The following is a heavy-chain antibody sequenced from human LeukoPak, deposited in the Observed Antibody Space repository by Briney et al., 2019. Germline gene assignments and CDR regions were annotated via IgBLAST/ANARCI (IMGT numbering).Heavy chain of an antibody. CDR3: ARVGRYFDWLSHPYYYYCMDV. CDR1: GGSISNYY. Sequence: PSETLSLTCTVSGGSISNYYWNWIRQPPGKGLEWIGYIYYTGNTNYNPSLKSRVTISVDTSKNQFSLKLSSVTAADTAVYYCARVGRYFDWLSHPYYYYCMDVWGKGTTVTISS. CDR2: IYYTGNT. J-gene: IGHJ6*03. V-gene: IGHV4-59*01. D-gene: IGHD3-9*01.